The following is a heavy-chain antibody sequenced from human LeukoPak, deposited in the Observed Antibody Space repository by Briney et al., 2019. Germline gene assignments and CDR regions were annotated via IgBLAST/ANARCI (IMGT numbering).Heavy chain of an antibody. Sequence: GGSLRLSCAASGFTFSSFWMSWVRQAPGKGLEWLANIKQDGGVKNYVDSVKGRFTISRGNAKNSLFLQMNSLTAEDTAVYYCARDPFSCPDYSGQGTLVTVSS. CDR3: ARDPFSCPDY. CDR1: GFTFSSFW. CDR2: IKQDGGVK. J-gene: IGHJ4*02. V-gene: IGHV3-7*05. D-gene: IGHD2-2*01.